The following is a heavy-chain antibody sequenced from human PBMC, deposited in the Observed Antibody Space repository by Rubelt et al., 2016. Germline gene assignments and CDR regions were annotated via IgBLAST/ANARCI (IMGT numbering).Heavy chain of an antibody. D-gene: IGHD3/OR15-3a*01. V-gene: IGHV4-39*07. CDR3: ARGVRTSWTFWFDH. CDR1: TGSISSDIYH. Sequence: QLQLQESGPGLVKPSETLSLTCAVFTGSISSDIYHWGWVRQPPGKGLEWIGSIYYSGSTYYNPSVKSRGTISVATSKNQFSPKLTSVIAAETAVYYCARGVRTSWTFWFDHWVQGTRVTVSS. CDR2: IYYSGST. J-gene: IGHJ5*02.